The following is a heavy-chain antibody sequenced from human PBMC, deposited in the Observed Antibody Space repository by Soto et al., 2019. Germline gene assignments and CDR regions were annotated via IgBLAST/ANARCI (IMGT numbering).Heavy chain of an antibody. CDR1: GYTLTELS. V-gene: IGHV1-24*01. CDR3: ATSPPNGDGDYYLVY. D-gene: IGHD4-17*01. J-gene: IGHJ4*01. Sequence: ASVKVSCKVSGYTLTELSMHWVRQAPGKGLEWMGGFDPEDGETIYAQKFQGRVTMTEDTSTDTAYMELSSLRSEDTAVYYCATSPPNGDGDYYLVYWGQGTLVTGSS. CDR2: FDPEDGET.